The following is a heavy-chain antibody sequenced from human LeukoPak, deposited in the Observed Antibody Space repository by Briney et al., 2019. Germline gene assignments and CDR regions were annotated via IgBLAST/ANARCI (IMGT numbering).Heavy chain of an antibody. CDR2: INHSGST. V-gene: IGHV4-34*01. CDR1: GGSFSGYY. J-gene: IGHJ6*02. CDR3: ARWDYYYGMDV. Sequence: SETLSLTCAVYGGSFSGYYWSWIRQPPGKGLEWIGEINHSGSTNYNPSLKSRATISVDTSKNQFSLKLSSVTAADTAVYYCARWDYYYGMDVWGQGTTVTVSS.